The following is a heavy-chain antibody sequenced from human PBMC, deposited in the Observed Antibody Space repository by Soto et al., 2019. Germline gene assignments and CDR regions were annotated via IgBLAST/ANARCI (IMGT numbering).Heavy chain of an antibody. D-gene: IGHD6-13*01. CDR3: ARDRSIAAAGTTDY. CDR1: GGTFSSYT. CDR2: IIPILGIA. V-gene: IGHV1-69*04. Sequence: GASVKVSCKASGGTFSSYTISWVRQAPGQGLEWMGRIIPILGIANYAQKFQGRVTITADKSTSTAYMELSSLRSEDTAVYYCARDRSIAAAGTTDYWGQGTLVTVSS. J-gene: IGHJ4*02.